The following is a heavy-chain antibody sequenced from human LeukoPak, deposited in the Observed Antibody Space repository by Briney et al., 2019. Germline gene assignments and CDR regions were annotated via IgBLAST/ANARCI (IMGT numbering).Heavy chain of an antibody. V-gene: IGHV3-33*06. Sequence: GRSLRLSCAASGFIFSSYGMHWVRQAPGKGLEWVAVIWYDGSNKYYADSVKGRFTISRDNSKNTLYLQMNSLRAEDTAVYYCAKDRDWQIDFDYWGQGTLVTVSS. CDR3: AKDRDWQIDFDY. D-gene: IGHD3/OR15-3a*01. CDR2: IWYDGSNK. J-gene: IGHJ4*02. CDR1: GFIFSSYG.